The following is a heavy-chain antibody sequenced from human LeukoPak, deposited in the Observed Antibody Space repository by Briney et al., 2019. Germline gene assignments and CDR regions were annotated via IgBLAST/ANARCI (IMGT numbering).Heavy chain of an antibody. J-gene: IGHJ4*02. CDR3: ARDSFETDIDY. Sequence: GGSLRLSCAVSGFTFSTYWMSWVRQAPGKGLEWVGNIKEDGSEKYYVDSMKGRFTISRDNAKNSLYLQLNSLRVEDTAVYYCARDSFETDIDYWGQGTLVTVSS. CDR2: IKEDGSEK. V-gene: IGHV3-7*01. CDR1: GFTFSTYW. D-gene: IGHD1-14*01.